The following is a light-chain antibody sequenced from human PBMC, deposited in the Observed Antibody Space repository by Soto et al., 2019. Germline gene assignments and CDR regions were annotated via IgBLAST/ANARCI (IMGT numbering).Light chain of an antibody. CDR2: EVS. V-gene: IGLV2-14*01. Sequence: QSVLNQPASVSGSPGQAITISCTGTSSDVGGYNYVSWYQQHPGKAPKLMIYEVSNRPSGVSTRFSGSKSGNTASLTISGLQAEDEADYYCSSYTSSSTPFVFGTGTKVTVL. CDR1: SSDVGGYNY. CDR3: SSYTSSSTPFV. J-gene: IGLJ1*01.